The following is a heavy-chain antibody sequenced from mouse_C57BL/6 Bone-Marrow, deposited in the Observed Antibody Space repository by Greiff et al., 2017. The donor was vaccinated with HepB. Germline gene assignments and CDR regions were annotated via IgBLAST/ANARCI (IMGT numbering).Heavy chain of an antibody. CDR2: INPNYGTT. CDR1: GYSFTDYN. Sequence: EVKLQESGPELVKPGASVKISCKASGYSFTDYNMNWVKQSNGKSLEWIGVINPNYGTTSYNQKFKGKATLTVDQSSSTAYMQLNSLTSEDSAVYYCARLYYGSSYEYYFDYWGQGTTLTVSS. J-gene: IGHJ2*01. CDR3: ARLYYGSSYEYYFDY. D-gene: IGHD1-1*01. V-gene: IGHV1-39*01.